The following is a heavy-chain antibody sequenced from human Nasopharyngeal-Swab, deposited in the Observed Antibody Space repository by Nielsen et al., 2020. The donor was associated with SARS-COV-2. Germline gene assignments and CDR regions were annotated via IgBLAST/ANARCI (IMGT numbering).Heavy chain of an antibody. CDR3: ARGQVSNYYYMDV. CDR1: GFTFSSYA. V-gene: IGHV3-30-3*01. D-gene: IGHD6-6*01. CDR2: ISYDGSNK. J-gene: IGHJ6*03. Sequence: GGSLRLSCAASGFTFSSYAMHWVRQAPGKGLEWVAVISYDGSNKYYADSVKGRFTISRDNAKNSLYLQMNSLRAEDTAVYYCARGQVSNYYYMDVWGKGTTVTVSS.